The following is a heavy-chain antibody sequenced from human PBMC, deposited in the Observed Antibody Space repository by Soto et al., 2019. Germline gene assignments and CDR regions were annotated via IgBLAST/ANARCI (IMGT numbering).Heavy chain of an antibody. CDR1: GFSFIGQA. CDR3: AIIKDRHSARIRFDFFDL. V-gene: IGHV3-33*08. CDR2: IDDDGTNK. J-gene: IGHJ2*01. D-gene: IGHD3-9*01. Sequence: QVQLVESGGGVVQPGRSLRLSCAASGFSFIGQAMSWVRQAPGKGLEWVSIIDDDGTNKYYGDSVKGRFTVSIDSSKNTLFLKMNSLRAEDTAVYYCAIIKDRHSARIRFDFFDLWGRGTLVTVSS.